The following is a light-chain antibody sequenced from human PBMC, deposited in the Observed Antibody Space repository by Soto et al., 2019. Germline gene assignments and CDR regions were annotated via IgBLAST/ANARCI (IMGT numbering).Light chain of an antibody. Sequence: QSVLTQPASVSGSPGQSITISCTGSSSDVGAYNFVSWYQHHLGKAPKLILYEVTTRPSGVSSRFSGSKSGNTASLTISGLQADDEANYYCSSYTSSNTPYVFGTGTKVTVL. J-gene: IGLJ1*01. CDR1: SSDVGAYNF. CDR3: SSYTSSNTPYV. V-gene: IGLV2-14*01. CDR2: EVT.